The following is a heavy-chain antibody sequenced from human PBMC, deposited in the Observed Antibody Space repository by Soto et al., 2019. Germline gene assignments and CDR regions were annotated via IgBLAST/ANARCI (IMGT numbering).Heavy chain of an antibody. CDR3: ARSLSSSSGYFDT. Sequence: QVHIQASGPGLLKPSQTLSLTCAVSGDSIGSGDYYWTWIRQSPGKGLEYIGYIYKSGRTYYNPSLKRRPVISLYTSKNQVFLRLTSLTAADTAMYFCARSLSSSSGYFDTWGQGTLVTVSS. CDR2: IYKSGRT. CDR1: GDSIGSGDYY. J-gene: IGHJ5*02. D-gene: IGHD6-6*01. V-gene: IGHV4-30-4*01.